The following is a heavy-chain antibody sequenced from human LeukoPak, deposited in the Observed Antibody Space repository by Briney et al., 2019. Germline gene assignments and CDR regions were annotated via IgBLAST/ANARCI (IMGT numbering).Heavy chain of an antibody. CDR1: GGSFSGYY. D-gene: IGHD3-9*01. J-gene: IGHJ4*02. CDR3: ARGPEYYDILTGRQLRTFDY. V-gene: IGHV4-34*01. CDR2: INHSGST. Sequence: SETLSLTCAVYGGSFSGYYWGWIRQPPGKGLEWIGEINHSGSTNYNPSLKSRVTISVDTSKNQFSLKLSSVTAADTAVYYCARGPEYYDILTGRQLRTFDYWGQGTLVTVSS.